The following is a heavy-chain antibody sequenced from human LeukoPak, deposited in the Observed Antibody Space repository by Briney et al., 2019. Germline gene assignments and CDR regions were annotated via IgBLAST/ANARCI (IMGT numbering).Heavy chain of an antibody. CDR3: AREGPYSVVVPAAIGSYFDY. V-gene: IGHV3-7*01. CDR2: IKEDGSEK. Sequence: PGGSLRLSCAASGVTFSSFWMSWVRQAPGKGLEWVANIKEDGSEKYYVDSVKGRFTISRDNAKNSLYLQMNSLRAEDTAVYYCAREGPYSVVVPAAIGSYFDYWGQGTLVTVSS. D-gene: IGHD2-2*02. J-gene: IGHJ4*02. CDR1: GVTFSSFW.